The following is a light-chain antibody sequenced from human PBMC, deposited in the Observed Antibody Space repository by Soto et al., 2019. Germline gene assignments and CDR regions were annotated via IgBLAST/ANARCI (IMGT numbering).Light chain of an antibody. J-gene: IGKJ5*01. CDR1: KGVSTY. CDR2: GAS. V-gene: IGKV1-9*01. Sequence: IHLPPSPSSLSASLGDRVPITFRDSKGVSTYLAWYQQKPGKAPRLLIYGASTLQSGVPSRFSGSGSGTDFTLTISSLQPEDFATYYCQQLNSFPTFGQGTRLEIK. CDR3: QQLNSFPT.